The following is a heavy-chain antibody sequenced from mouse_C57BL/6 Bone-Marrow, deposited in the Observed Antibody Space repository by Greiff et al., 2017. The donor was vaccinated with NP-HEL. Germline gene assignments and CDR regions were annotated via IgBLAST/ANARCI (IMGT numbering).Heavy chain of an antibody. D-gene: IGHD2-2*01. Sequence: EVQGVESGGGLVQPGGSLKLSCAASGFTFSDYGMAWVRQAPRKGPEWVAFNSNLAYSIYYADTVTGRFTISRENAKHTLYLEMSSLRSEDTAMYYCARQGYDEGVDYWGQGTTLTVSS. V-gene: IGHV5-15*01. CDR3: ARQGYDEGVDY. CDR1: GFTFSDYG. CDR2: NSNLAYSI. J-gene: IGHJ2*01.